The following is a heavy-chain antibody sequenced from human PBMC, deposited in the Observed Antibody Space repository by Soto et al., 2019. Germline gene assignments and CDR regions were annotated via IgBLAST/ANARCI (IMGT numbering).Heavy chain of an antibody. D-gene: IGHD6-19*01. V-gene: IGHV4-38-2*01. CDR2: VHHSGST. CDR1: GYSIISGYH. CDR3: ARARGIVVTGQGLDC. Sequence: SETLSLTCAVSGYSIISGYHWGWIRQPPGKGLEWLGSVHHSGSTYYNPSLKSRIVINPDTSKNQISLQLKSVTPEDAAVYYCARARGIVVTGQGLDCWGQGTLVTVSS. J-gene: IGHJ4*02.